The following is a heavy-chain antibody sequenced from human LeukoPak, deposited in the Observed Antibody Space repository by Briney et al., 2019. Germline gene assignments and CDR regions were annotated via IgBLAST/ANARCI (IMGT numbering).Heavy chain of an antibody. CDR2: TNPNSGGT. CDR1: GYTFTGYY. CDR3: AKEGGYCSSGTCYPWWFDP. V-gene: IGHV1-2*02. Sequence: VASVKVSCKASGYTFTGYYVHWVRQAPGQGIEWMGWTNPNSGGTNYAQKFQGRVTMTRDTSISTAYMELSRLRSDDTAVYYCAKEGGYCSSGTCYPWWFDPWGQGTLGTVSS. J-gene: IGHJ5*02. D-gene: IGHD2-15*01.